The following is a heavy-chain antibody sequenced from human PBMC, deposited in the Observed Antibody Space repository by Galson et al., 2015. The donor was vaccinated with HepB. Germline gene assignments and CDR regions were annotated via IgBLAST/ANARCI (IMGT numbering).Heavy chain of an antibody. CDR1: GFTFSRYG. CDR2: ISYDGSNK. CDR3: AKDDSEYCSGNSGQGYFGS. D-gene: IGHD2-15*01. Sequence: SLRLSCAASGFTFSRYGMHWVRQAPGKGLEWLAIISYDGSNKYYADSVKGRFTISRDNSKNTLHLQMDSLRADDTALYYCAKDDSEYCSGNSGQGYFGSWGQGTLVTVSS. J-gene: IGHJ4*02. V-gene: IGHV3-30*18.